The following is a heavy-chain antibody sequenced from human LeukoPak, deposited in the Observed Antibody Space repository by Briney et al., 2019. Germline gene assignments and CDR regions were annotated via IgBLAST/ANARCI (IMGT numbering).Heavy chain of an antibody. CDR2: IYSGGST. D-gene: IGHD4-17*01. Sequence: GGSLRLSCAASGFTVSSKYMSWVRQAPGKGLEWVSVIYSGGSTYYADSVKGRFTISRDNSKNTLYLQMNSLRAEDTAVYNCASCPEHYGVFRRNYFDYWGQGTLVTVSS. CDR1: GFTVSSKY. J-gene: IGHJ4*02. CDR3: ASCPEHYGVFRRNYFDY. V-gene: IGHV3-66*01.